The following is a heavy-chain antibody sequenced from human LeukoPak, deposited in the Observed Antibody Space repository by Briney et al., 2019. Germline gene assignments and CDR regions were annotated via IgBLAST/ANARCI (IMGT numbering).Heavy chain of an antibody. D-gene: IGHD5-12*01. Sequence: PRGSLRPSCAASGFTFCTYAMHWGRQAPGKGLEWVAVISDDGNYKHYADSVRGRFTISRDNSKNTLYLQMNSLRAEDTAGYHCAEEYKGVSGYDYWGQGAPVPVSS. J-gene: IGHJ4*02. V-gene: IGHV3-30*18. CDR2: ISDDGNYK. CDR1: GFTFCTYA. CDR3: AEEYKGVSGYDY.